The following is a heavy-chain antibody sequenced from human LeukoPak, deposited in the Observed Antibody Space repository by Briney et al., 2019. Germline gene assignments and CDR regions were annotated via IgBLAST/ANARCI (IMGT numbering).Heavy chain of an antibody. CDR1: GDIVSSNSVT. CDR2: TYYRSTWYN. CDR3: ARRLAQYDCFDP. V-gene: IGHV6-1*01. D-gene: IGHD3-9*01. Sequence: SQTLSLTCAISGDIVSSNSVTWNWIRQSPSRGLEWLGRTYYRSTWYNDYAVSVRGRITVNPDTSKNQFSLHLNSVTPEDTAVYYCARRLAQYDCFDPWGQGILVTVSS. J-gene: IGHJ5*02.